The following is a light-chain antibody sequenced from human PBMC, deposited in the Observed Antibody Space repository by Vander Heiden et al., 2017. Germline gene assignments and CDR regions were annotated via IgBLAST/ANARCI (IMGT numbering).Light chain of an antibody. CDR2: LEGSGSY. CDR3: ETWDSNTRL. CDR1: SGHSSYI. V-gene: IGLV4-60*03. J-gene: IGLJ3*02. Sequence: QPVLTQSSSASASLGSSVKLTCTLRSGHSSYIIAWHQQQPGKAPRYLMKLEGSGSYNKGSGVPDRFSGSSSGADRYLAISNLQSEDEADYYCETWDSNTRLFGGGTKLTVL.